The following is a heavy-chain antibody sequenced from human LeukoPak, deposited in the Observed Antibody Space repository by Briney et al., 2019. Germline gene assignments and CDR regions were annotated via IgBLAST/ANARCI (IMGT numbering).Heavy chain of an antibody. D-gene: IGHD2-15*01. Sequence: GGSLRLSCAASGFTFSSYAMSWVRQAPGKGLEWVSAISGSGGSTYYADSVKGRFTISRDNSKNTLYLQMNSLRAEDTAVYYCAKDRYCSGGSCYNEFDYWGQGTLVTVSS. CDR1: GFTFSSYA. CDR3: AKDRYCSGGSCYNEFDY. CDR2: ISGSGGST. J-gene: IGHJ4*02. V-gene: IGHV3-23*01.